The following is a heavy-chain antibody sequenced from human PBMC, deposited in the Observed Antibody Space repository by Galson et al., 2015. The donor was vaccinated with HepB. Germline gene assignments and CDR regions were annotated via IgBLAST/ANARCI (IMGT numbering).Heavy chain of an antibody. CDR1: GFTFTSSA. D-gene: IGHD4-11*01. CDR2: IVVGSGNT. Sequence: SVKVSCKASGFTFTSSAVQWVRQARGQRLEWIGWIVVGSGNTNYAQKFQERVTITRDMSTSTAYMELSSLRSEDTAVYYCAASSTDDYRFDYWGQGTLVTVSS. V-gene: IGHV1-58*01. CDR3: AASSTDDYRFDY. J-gene: IGHJ4*02.